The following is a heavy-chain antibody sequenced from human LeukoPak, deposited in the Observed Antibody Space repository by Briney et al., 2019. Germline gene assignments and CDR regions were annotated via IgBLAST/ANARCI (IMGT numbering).Heavy chain of an antibody. CDR3: ARVGEYSSSLDV. J-gene: IGHJ6*02. CDR1: GFTFSSYG. V-gene: IGHV3-33*01. CDR2: IWYDGSNK. D-gene: IGHD6-6*01. Sequence: PGRSLRLSCAASGFTFSSYGMHWVRQAPGKGLEWVAVIWYDGSNKYYADSVKGRFTISRDNSKNTLYLQMNSLRAEDTAVYYCARVGEYSSSLDVWGQGTTVTVSS.